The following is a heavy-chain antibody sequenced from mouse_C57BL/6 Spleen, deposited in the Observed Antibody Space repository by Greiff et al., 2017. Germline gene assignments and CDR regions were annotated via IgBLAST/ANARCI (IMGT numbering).Heavy chain of an antibody. CDR1: GYSFTGYS. CDR2: INPSTGGT. J-gene: IGHJ1*03. CDR3: ARSYGSSYWYFEG. D-gene: IGHD1-1*01. V-gene: IGHV1-42*01. Sequence: VQLKESGPELVKPGASVKISCKASGYSFTGYSMNWVKQSPEKSLEWIGEINPSTGGTTYNQKFKAKATLTVDKSSSTAYMQLKSLTSEDSAVYYCARSYGSSYWYFEGWGTGTTVTVSS.